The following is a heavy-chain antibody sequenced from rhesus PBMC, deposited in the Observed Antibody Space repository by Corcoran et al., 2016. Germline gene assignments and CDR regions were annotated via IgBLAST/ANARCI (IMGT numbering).Heavy chain of an antibody. CDR2: IGGSSGST. D-gene: IGHD2-15*01. CDR1: GYSISSGYG. J-gene: IGHJ4*01. Sequence: QVQLQESGPGLVKPSETLSLTCAVSGYSISSGYGWSWIRQPPGKGVEWIGDIGGSSGSTNYNPSLKSRVTISKDTSKNQFSLKLSSVTAADTAVYYCARRRIGNYFDYWGQGVLVTVSS. CDR3: ARRRIGNYFDY. V-gene: IGHV4-127*01.